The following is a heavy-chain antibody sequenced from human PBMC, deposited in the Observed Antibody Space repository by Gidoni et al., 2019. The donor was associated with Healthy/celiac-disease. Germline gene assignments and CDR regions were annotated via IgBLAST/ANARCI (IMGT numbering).Heavy chain of an antibody. CDR3: VRAPDGYNWGDC. Sequence: QVQLVQSGAEVKKPGASVKVSCKAAGYTFTSFDINWVRQATGQGLEWLGWMDPNRGNTAYAQKFQGRVTLTRSSTMNTAYMELTSLRSDDTAIYYCVRAPDGYNWGDCWGQGTLVTVSS. D-gene: IGHD5-12*01. J-gene: IGHJ4*02. CDR2: MDPNRGNT. V-gene: IGHV1-8*01. CDR1: GYTFTSFD.